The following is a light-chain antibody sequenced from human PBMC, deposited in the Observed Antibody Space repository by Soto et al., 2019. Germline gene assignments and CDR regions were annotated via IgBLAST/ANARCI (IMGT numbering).Light chain of an antibody. J-gene: IGKJ2*01. Sequence: DIQVTQSPASLSASVGDTVTISCRTSQTINTNLNWYQQQPGRAPTLLIFAASTLLSGVPSRFTGSGSGTAFTLTITGLQPEDFATYFCQQGSSPPYTFGPGTQL. V-gene: IGKV1-39*01. CDR1: QTINTN. CDR2: AAS. CDR3: QQGSSPPYT.